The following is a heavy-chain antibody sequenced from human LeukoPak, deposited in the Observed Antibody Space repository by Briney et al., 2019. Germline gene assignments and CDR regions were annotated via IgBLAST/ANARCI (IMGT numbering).Heavy chain of an antibody. CDR2: IFDSGNS. CDR3: AIAKPDWNPPDY. Sequence: TTSGTLSLTCTVSGGSITSNFWSWIRQPPGKGLEWIGYIFDSGNSRFNPSLKTRATISEDTSKNQFSLNLYSVTAEDTAVNYCAIAKPDWNPPDYWGQGILVTVSS. D-gene: IGHD1-1*01. CDR1: GGSITSNF. J-gene: IGHJ4*02. V-gene: IGHV4-4*09.